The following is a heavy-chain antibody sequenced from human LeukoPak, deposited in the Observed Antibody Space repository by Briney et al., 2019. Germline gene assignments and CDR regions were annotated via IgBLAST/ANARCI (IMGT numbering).Heavy chain of an antibody. V-gene: IGHV4-38-2*01. Sequence: SETLSITCAVSGYSISSGYYWGWIRQPPGKGLEWIGSIYHSGSTYYNPSLKSRVTISVDTSKNQFSLKLSSVAAADTAVYYCARGVLRYFDWLDYWGQGTLVTVSS. CDR1: GYSISSGYY. D-gene: IGHD3-9*01. J-gene: IGHJ4*02. CDR2: IYHSGST. CDR3: ARGVLRYFDWLDY.